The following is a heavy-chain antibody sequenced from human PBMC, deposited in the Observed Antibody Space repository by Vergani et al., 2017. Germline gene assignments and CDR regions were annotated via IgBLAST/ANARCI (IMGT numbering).Heavy chain of an antibody. CDR3: AKGTGARLHNWFDP. CDR2: IYSGGST. V-gene: IGHV3-53*01. CDR1: GFTVSSNY. D-gene: IGHD3/OR15-3a*01. Sequence: EVQLVESGGGLIQPGGSLRLSCAASGFTVSSNYMSWVRQAPGKGLEWVSVIYSGGSTYYADSVKGRFTISRDNSKNTLYLQMNSLRAEDTAVYYCAKGTGARLHNWFDPWGQGTLVTVSS. J-gene: IGHJ5*02.